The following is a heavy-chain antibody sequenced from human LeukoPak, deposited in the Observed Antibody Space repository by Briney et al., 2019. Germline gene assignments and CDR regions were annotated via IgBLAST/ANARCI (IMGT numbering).Heavy chain of an antibody. V-gene: IGHV4-39*07. D-gene: IGHD3-10*01. CDR1: GGSISSSSYY. J-gene: IGHJ6*03. CDR3: ARENDGSGSWTMTYYYYYYMDV. CDR2: IDHSGST. Sequence: SETLSLTCTVSGGSISSSSYYWGWIRQPPGKGLEWIGSIDHSGSTYYNPSLKSRVTISVDTSKNQFSLRLSSVTAADTAVYYCARENDGSGSWTMTYYYYYYMDVWGKGTTVTVSS.